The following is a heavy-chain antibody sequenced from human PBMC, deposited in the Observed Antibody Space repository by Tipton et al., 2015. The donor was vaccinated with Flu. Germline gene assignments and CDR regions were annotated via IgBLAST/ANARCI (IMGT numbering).Heavy chain of an antibody. CDR3: ARDPSLGMPEYLDS. CDR1: GGSIGSPYC. J-gene: IGHJ4*02. Sequence: TLSLTCSVSGGSIGSPYCWGWVRQPPGQGLEWIGNICPGSPYYNSSLRSRVTISLVSSKTQFSLRLASVTAADTAMYFCARDPSLGMPEYLDSWGQGTLVTVSS. D-gene: IGHD2-2*01. V-gene: IGHV4-38-2*02. CDR2: ICPGSP.